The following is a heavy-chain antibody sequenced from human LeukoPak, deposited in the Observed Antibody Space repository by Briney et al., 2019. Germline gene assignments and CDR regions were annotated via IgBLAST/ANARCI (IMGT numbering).Heavy chain of an antibody. D-gene: IGHD3-22*01. CDR2: ISWNSGSI. Sequence: GGSLRLSCAASGFTFDDYAMHWVRQAPGKGLEWVSGISWNSGSIGYADSVKGRFTISRDNAKNSLYLQMNSLRAEDTALYCCALLDSSVSFARWGQGTLVTVSS. J-gene: IGHJ4*02. V-gene: IGHV3-9*01. CDR1: GFTFDDYA. CDR3: ALLDSSVSFAR.